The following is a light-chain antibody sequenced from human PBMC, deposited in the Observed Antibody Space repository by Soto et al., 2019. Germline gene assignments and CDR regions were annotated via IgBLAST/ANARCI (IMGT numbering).Light chain of an antibody. J-gene: IGKJ1*01. Sequence: IQITQSPSTLSASVGARVTMTCRASQSVSNWLAWYQQKPGKAPKLLIYDASTLEDGVSSRFSGSGSGTEFTLSISSLQPDDYATYYCQQYTTDWTFGQGTKVELK. V-gene: IGKV1-5*01. CDR3: QQYTTDWT. CDR2: DAS. CDR1: QSVSNW.